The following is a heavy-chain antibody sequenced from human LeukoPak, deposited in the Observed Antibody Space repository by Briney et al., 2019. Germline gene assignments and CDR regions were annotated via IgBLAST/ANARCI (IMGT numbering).Heavy chain of an antibody. J-gene: IGHJ4*02. D-gene: IGHD6-13*01. CDR2: IKEDGSEK. CDR1: GFTFSNYW. V-gene: IGHV3-7*01. CDR3: ASGRQLGY. Sequence: HTGGSLRLSCAASGFTFSNYWMSWVRQAPGKGLEWVANIKEDGSEKYYVDSVKGRFTISRDNARNSLNLQMNSLRAEDTAVYYCASGRQLGYWGQGTLVTVSS.